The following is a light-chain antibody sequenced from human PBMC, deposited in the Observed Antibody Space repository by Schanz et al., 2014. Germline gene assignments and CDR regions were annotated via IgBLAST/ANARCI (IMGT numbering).Light chain of an antibody. CDR2: EGS. J-gene: IGLJ1*01. V-gene: IGLV2-23*01. Sequence: QSALTQPPSASGSPGQSVTISCTGTSSDVGSYNLVSWYQQHPGKAPKLMIYEGSKRPSGVSNRFSGSKSGNTASLTISGLQAEDEADYYCCSYAGRVFGTGTKLTVL. CDR1: SSDVGSYNL. CDR3: CSYAGRV.